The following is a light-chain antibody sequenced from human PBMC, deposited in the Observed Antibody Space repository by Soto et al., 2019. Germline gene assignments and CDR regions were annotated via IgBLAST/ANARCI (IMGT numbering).Light chain of an antibody. V-gene: IGKV3-20*01. CDR2: GTS. Sequence: ENVLTQSPGTLSLSPGERATLSCRASENVATSYLGWYQQKPGQAPRLLISGTSTRATGIPDRFSGAGSGTDFILTISRLEPEDSAIYFCQEYGRSPYTFGLGTKLEIK. J-gene: IGKJ2*01. CDR3: QEYGRSPYT. CDR1: ENVATSY.